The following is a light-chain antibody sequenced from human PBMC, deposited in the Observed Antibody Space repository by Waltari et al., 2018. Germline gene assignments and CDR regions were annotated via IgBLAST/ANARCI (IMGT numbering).Light chain of an antibody. CDR1: SSDVGGYNY. CDR2: DVS. V-gene: IGLV2-11*01. J-gene: IGLJ2*01. CDR3: CSYAGSYTFVV. Sequence: QSALTQPRSVSGSPGQSVTISCTGTSSDVGGYNYVSWYQQHPGKAPKLMIYDVSKRPAGFPERVSGSKSANTASLTISGLQAEDEAEYYCCSYAGSYTFVVFGGGTKLTVL.